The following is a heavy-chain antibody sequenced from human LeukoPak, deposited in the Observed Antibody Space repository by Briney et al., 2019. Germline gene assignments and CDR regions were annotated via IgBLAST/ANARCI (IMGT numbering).Heavy chain of an antibody. V-gene: IGHV4-4*07. CDR1: GGSVSSHY. D-gene: IGHD5-18*01. CDR2: IYTSGST. Sequence: PSETLSLTCTVAGGSVSSHYWRWIRQPAGKGREWIGRIYTSGSTNYNPSHKSRVTMSVDTSKNQFSLKLSSVTAADTAVYYCARDSNLGYSYGRYYYYYYMDVWGKGTTVTVSS. J-gene: IGHJ6*03. CDR3: ARDSNLGYSYGRYYYYYYMDV.